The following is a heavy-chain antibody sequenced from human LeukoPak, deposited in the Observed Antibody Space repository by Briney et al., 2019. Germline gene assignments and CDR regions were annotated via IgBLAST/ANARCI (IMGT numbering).Heavy chain of an antibody. Sequence: SQTLSLTCSVSGGSISSDDYYWSWIRQPPGKGLEWIGYILYSGTAYYHPSLKSRVIISVDTSKNEFSLELTSVTAADTAVYYCARFRRGIYYFDYWGQGTQVTVSS. J-gene: IGHJ4*02. D-gene: IGHD2-8*02. CDR2: ILYSGTA. CDR1: GGSISSDDYY. CDR3: ARFRRGIYYFDY. V-gene: IGHV4-30-4*01.